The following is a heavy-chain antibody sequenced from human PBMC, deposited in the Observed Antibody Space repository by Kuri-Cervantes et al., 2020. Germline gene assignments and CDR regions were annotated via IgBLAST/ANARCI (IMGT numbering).Heavy chain of an antibody. CDR2: INHSGST. V-gene: IGHV4-34*01. J-gene: IGHJ4*02. CDR3: ARGEHYYDSSGCLFDY. D-gene: IGHD3-22*01. CDR1: GGSISSGYY. Sequence: SETLSLTCTVSGGSISSGYYWSWIRQPPGKGLEWIGEINHSGSTNYNPSLKSRVTISVDTSKNQFSLKLSSVTAADTAVYYCARGEHYYDSSGCLFDYGGQGTLVTVSS.